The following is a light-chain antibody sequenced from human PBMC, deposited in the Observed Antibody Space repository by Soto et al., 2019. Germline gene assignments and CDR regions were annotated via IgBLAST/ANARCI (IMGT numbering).Light chain of an antibody. CDR2: LGS. Sequence: EIVMTQSPLSLPVTPGEPASISCRSSQSLLHSNGYNYLDWYLQKPGQSPQLLIYLGSNRSSGVPDRFSGSGSGTDLTLKISRVEAEDVGVYYCMQALQSPRTLGQGTKV. J-gene: IGKJ1*01. CDR1: QSLLHSNGYNY. CDR3: MQALQSPRT. V-gene: IGKV2-28*01.